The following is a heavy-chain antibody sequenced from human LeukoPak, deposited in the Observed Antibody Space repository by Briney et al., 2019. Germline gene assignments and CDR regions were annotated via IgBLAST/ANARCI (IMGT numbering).Heavy chain of an antibody. D-gene: IGHD1-26*01. V-gene: IGHV1-2*02. CDR3: AREGLGSYFRAFDI. J-gene: IGHJ3*02. CDR1: GYTFTGYY. CDR2: INPNSGGT. Sequence: ASVKVSCKGSGYTFTGYYMHWVRQAPGQGLEWMGWINPNSGGTNYAQKFQGRVTMTRDTSISTAYMELSRLRSDDTAVYYCAREGLGSYFRAFDIWGQGTMVTVSS.